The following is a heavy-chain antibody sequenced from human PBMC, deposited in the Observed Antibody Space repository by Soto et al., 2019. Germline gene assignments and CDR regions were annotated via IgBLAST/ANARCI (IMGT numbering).Heavy chain of an antibody. V-gene: IGHV1-18*01. CDR2: ISTYNGDT. D-gene: IGHD1-26*01. CDR3: ARQGSWPYYYYGLDV. Sequence: QVQLVQSGPEVRKPGASVKVSCEASGYTFTTSGISWVRQVPGQGLEWMGWISTYNGDTNSAQNFQGRVLMTADTYTGTAYRELMSLKSDDTAVYYCARQGSWPYYYYGLDVWGQGTTVTVSS. CDR1: GYTFTTSG. J-gene: IGHJ6*02.